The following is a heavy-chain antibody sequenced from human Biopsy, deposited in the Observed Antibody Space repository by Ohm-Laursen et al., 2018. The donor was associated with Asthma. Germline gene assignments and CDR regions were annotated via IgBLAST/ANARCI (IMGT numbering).Heavy chain of an antibody. CDR1: GDSSSNYA. CDR3: ARGYSGSDRIVYYYSGLEV. J-gene: IGHJ6*02. Sequence: GSSVKVSCKASGDSSSNYAISWVRQAPGQGLEWMGGLIPVLGTPDHAQMFEGRVTITADESTSTAYMELSSLSSEDTAVYYCARGYSGSDRIVYYYSGLEVWGQGTTVTGSS. V-gene: IGHV1-69*01. D-gene: IGHD5-12*01. CDR2: LIPVLGTP.